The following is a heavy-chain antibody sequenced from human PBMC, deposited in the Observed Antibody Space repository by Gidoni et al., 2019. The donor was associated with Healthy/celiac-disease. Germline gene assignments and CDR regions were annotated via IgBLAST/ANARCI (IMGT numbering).Heavy chain of an antibody. CDR2: INHSGST. Sequence: QVQLQQWGAGLLKPSETLSLTCAVYGGSFSGYYWSWIRQPPGKGLEWIGEINHSGSTNYNPSLKSRVTISVDTSKNQFSLKLSSVTAADTAVYYCARARRSEGRKSYYYYYGMDVWGQGTTVTVSS. CDR3: ARARRSEGRKSYYYYYGMDV. CDR1: GGSFSGYY. J-gene: IGHJ6*02. V-gene: IGHV4-34*01.